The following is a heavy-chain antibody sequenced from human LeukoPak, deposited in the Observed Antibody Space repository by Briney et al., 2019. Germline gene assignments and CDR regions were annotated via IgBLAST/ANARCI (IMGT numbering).Heavy chain of an antibody. Sequence: PSETLSLTCAVYGGSFSGYYWSWIRQPPGKGLEWIGEINHSGSTNYNPSLKSRVTISVDTSKNQFSLKLSSVTAADTAVHYCARIVASWYYYMDVWGKGTTVTLSS. CDR2: INHSGST. J-gene: IGHJ6*03. CDR1: GGSFSGYY. V-gene: IGHV4-34*01. D-gene: IGHD2-15*01. CDR3: ARIVASWYYYMDV.